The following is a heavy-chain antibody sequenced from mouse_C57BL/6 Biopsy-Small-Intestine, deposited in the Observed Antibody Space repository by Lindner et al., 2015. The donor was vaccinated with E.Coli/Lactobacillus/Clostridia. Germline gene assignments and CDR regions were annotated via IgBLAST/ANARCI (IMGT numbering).Heavy chain of an antibody. D-gene: IGHD2-5*01. V-gene: IGHV1-81*01. CDR3: ARSGYYSNHYFDY. J-gene: IGHJ2*01. CDR1: GYTFTSYG. Sequence: VQLQESGAELARPGASVKPSCKASGYTFTSYGISWVKQRTGQGLEWIGEIYPRSGNTYYNEKFKGKATLTADKSSSTAYMELRSLTSEDSAVYSCARSGYYSNHYFDYWGQGTTLTVSS. CDR2: IYPRSGNT.